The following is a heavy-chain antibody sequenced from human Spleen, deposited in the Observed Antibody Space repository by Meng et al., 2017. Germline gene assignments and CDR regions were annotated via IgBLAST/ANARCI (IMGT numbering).Heavy chain of an antibody. Sequence: QVQLRESGPALVKPSETLSLACAVSGDSITNHNWWAWVRQPPGKGLEWIGSQCHADDTYYNPSLMGRVTISVDTSKNQVSLKLTSVTAADTSIYYCARHTFSGNPGGIDSWGQGILVTVSS. CDR1: GDSITNHNW. CDR3: ARHTFSGNPGGIDS. V-gene: IGHV4-38-2*01. CDR2: QCHADDT. J-gene: IGHJ4*02. D-gene: IGHD4-23*01.